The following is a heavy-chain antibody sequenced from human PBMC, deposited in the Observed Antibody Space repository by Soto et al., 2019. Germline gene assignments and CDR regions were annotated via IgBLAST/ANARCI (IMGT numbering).Heavy chain of an antibody. CDR1: GFTFRNYD. CDR2: ISAAGDP. Sequence: EVQLVESGGGLVQPGGSLRLSCEASGFTFRNYDMHWVRQGTGKGLEWVSGISAAGDPDYADSVEGRFTNSRENAQNSFFLQMNSLRVGDTAVYYCARTDRDFYGLDVWGQGTTGIVSS. V-gene: IGHV3-13*05. J-gene: IGHJ6*02. CDR3: ARTDRDFYGLDV.